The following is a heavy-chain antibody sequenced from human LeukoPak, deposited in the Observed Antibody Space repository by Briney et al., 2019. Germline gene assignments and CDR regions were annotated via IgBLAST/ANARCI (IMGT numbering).Heavy chain of an antibody. J-gene: IGHJ4*02. V-gene: IGHV3-23*01. D-gene: IGHD5-18*01. CDR1: GFTFSSYA. Sequence: PGGSLGLSCAASGFTFSSYAMSWVRQAPGKGLEWVSAVSSSGGSTNYADYVKGQFTISSDNSKNTVYLHMNNLRAEDTAVYYCAKEGRKTGNTYGYEFDSWGQGTLVTVSS. CDR2: VSSSGGST. CDR3: AKEGRKTGNTYGYEFDS.